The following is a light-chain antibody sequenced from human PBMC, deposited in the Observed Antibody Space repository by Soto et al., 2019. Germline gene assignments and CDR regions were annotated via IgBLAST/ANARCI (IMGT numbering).Light chain of an antibody. CDR1: QSVSRN. Sequence: EIVMTQSQGTLSVSPGERTTLXFMASQSVSRNLAWYQQKLGQAPRLVIYDASRRATGIPARFIGSGSGTEFTLTISSLQSEDFAVYYCQQYKNWPRTFGQGTKVDIK. J-gene: IGKJ1*01. CDR2: DAS. V-gene: IGKV3-15*01. CDR3: QQYKNWPRT.